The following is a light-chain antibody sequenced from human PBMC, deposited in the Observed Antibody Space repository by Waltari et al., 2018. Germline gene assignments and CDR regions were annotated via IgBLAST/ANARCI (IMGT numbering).Light chain of an antibody. Sequence: DILMTPSPLTLTLSLSAMSRSQCSSSQSILYSSTNKNYLAWYQQKSGQPPKQLVYWGSTRASGVPDRFYGSGSGTDFTLTISSLQPEDVAVYYCQQAYRTPLTFGGGTKVEIK. CDR1: QSILYSSTNKNY. V-gene: IGKV4-1*01. CDR2: WGS. CDR3: QQAYRTPLT. J-gene: IGKJ4*01.